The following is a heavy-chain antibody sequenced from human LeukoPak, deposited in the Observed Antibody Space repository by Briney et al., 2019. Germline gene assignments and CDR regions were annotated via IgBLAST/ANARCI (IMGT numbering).Heavy chain of an antibody. CDR2: ISYDGSNK. CDR3: AKDQFQLPHGGYYYYYGKDV. Sequence: GRSLRLSCAASGFTFSSYGMHWVRQAPGKGLEWVAVISYDGSNKYYADSVKGRFTISRDNSKNTLYLQMNSLRAEDTAVYYCAKDQFQLPHGGYYYYYGKDVWGQGTTVTVSS. CDR1: GFTFSSYG. V-gene: IGHV3-30*18. J-gene: IGHJ6*02. D-gene: IGHD2-2*01.